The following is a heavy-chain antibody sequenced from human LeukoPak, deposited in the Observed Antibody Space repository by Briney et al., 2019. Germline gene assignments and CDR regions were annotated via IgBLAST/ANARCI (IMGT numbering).Heavy chain of an antibody. CDR1: GFTFSNFE. Sequence: GGSLRLSCAASGFTFSNFEMNWVRQAPGKGLEWVSYISSSGSTIHYADSVKGRFTISRDNAKNSLYLQMNSLRGEDTAVYYCAREASGYSYGLDAFDIWGQGTTVTVSS. CDR2: ISSSGSTI. V-gene: IGHV3-48*03. J-gene: IGHJ3*02. CDR3: AREASGYSYGLDAFDI. D-gene: IGHD5-18*01.